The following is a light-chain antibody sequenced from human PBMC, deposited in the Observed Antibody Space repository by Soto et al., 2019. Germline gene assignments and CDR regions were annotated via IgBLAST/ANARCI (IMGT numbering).Light chain of an antibody. V-gene: IGKV2-28*01. CDR3: MRGLQGA. Sequence: EIVMTQSPLSLPVTPGEPASISCRSSQSLLESNGHNCLDWYVQKPGQSPQLLFYRGSSRASGVPDRFSASGSGTDFTLKISRVEAEDVGVYYCMRGLQGAFGQGTRLEIK. CDR2: RGS. J-gene: IGKJ5*01. CDR1: QSLLESNGHNC.